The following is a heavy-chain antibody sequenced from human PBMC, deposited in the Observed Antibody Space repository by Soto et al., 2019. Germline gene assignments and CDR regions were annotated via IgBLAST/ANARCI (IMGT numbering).Heavy chain of an antibody. CDR3: AGEGAPYCSGDSCYGWFDP. Sequence: GGSLRLSCAASGFTFTNYGINWVRQAPGKGLEWVALIWFDGSNKYYGGSVKGRFTISRDNSKNTVYLQMNSLRAEDTAVYYCAGEGAPYCSGDSCYGWFDPWGQGTLVTVSS. J-gene: IGHJ5*02. V-gene: IGHV3-33*01. CDR2: IWFDGSNK. D-gene: IGHD2-15*01. CDR1: GFTFTNYG.